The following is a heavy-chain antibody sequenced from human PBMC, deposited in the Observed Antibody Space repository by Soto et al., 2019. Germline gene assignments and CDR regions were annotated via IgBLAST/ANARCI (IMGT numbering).Heavy chain of an antibody. CDR1: GFTFSSYA. J-gene: IGHJ4*02. V-gene: IGHV3-23*01. D-gene: IGHD1-26*01. CDR2: ISGNGGTT. Sequence: EVQLLESGGGLVQPGGSLRLSCAASGFTFSSYALNWVRQAPGKGLEWVSAISGNGGTTYYADSVRGRFTISRDNSKNTVYLQMNSLRADDTAVYYCAKAWVAYFDYWGQGTLVTVSS. CDR3: AKAWVAYFDY.